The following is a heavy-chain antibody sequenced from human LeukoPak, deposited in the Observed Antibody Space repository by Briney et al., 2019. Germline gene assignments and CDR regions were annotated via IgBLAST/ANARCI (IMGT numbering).Heavy chain of an antibody. CDR1: GFTYSDYY. Sequence: AGGSLRLSCGASGFTYSDYYMSWIRQAPGKGLEWVSYISGSGSTTYYADSVKGRFTISRDNAKNSLYLQMNSLRAEDTAVYYCARETVTDTFDYWGQGTLVTVSS. CDR2: ISGSGSTT. J-gene: IGHJ4*02. V-gene: IGHV3-11*04. D-gene: IGHD4-17*01. CDR3: ARETVTDTFDY.